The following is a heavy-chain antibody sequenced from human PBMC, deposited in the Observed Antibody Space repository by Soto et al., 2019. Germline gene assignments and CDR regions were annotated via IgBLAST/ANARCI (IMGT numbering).Heavy chain of an antibody. CDR1: GFTASSNY. Sequence: PGGSLRLSCAASGFTASSNYRSWGHQAPGKGLEWVSVIYSGGSTYYADSVKGRFTISRDNSKNTLYLQMNSLRAEDTAVYYCARGQWEPYYFDYWGQGTLVTVSS. CDR2: IYSGGST. CDR3: ARGQWEPYYFDY. D-gene: IGHD1-26*01. J-gene: IGHJ4*02. V-gene: IGHV3-53*01.